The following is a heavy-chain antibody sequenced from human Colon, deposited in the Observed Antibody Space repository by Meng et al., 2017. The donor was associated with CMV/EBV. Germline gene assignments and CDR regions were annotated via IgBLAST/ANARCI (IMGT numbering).Heavy chain of an antibody. J-gene: IGHJ4*02. CDR2: IYDDDST. CDR3: ARAGRRNFPHIFDS. Sequence: EVQQVEYGGGLVQTGGSLRLSCAASGFTVSTSYMSWVRQAPGKGLEWVSIIYDDDSTYYADSVYDRFTISRDISKNTVYLQVNSLRAEDTAVYYCARAGRRNFPHIFDSWGQGTLVTVSS. CDR1: GFTVSTSY. V-gene: IGHV3-66*01. D-gene: IGHD3-10*01.